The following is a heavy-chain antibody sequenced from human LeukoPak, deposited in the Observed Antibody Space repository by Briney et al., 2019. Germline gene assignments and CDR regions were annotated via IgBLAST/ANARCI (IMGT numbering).Heavy chain of an antibody. D-gene: IGHD2-2*01. V-gene: IGHV6-1*01. CDR1: GDSLSSNSVT. J-gene: IGHJ5*02. Sequence: SQTLSLTCALSGDSLSSNSVTWNWIRQSPSRGLERLGRTYYRSTWYNDYAVSVRGRITVNPDTSKNQFSLHLNSVTPEDTAVYYCARRLTQYDCFDPWGQGILVTVSS. CDR2: TYYRSTWYN. CDR3: ARRLTQYDCFDP.